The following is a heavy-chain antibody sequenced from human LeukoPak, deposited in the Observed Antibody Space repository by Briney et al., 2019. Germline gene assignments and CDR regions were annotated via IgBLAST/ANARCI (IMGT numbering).Heavy chain of an antibody. CDR3: ARAGMYTEMVPRPYFYYFYMDV. V-gene: IGHV3-48*04. CDR1: GFTFSSYS. CDR2: ISSSSSTI. J-gene: IGHJ6*03. Sequence: GGSLRLSCAASGFTFSSYSMNWVRQAPGKGLEWVSYISSSSSTIYHADSVKGRFTISRDNAKNSLYLQMNSLRVDDTGVYYCARAGMYTEMVPRPYFYYFYMDVWGKGTTVTVSS. D-gene: IGHD5-18*01.